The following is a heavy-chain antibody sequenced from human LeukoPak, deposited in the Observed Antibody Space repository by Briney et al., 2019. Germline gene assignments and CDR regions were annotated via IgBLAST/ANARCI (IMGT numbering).Heavy chain of an antibody. D-gene: IGHD3-22*01. J-gene: IGHJ4*02. CDR3: ASRTYYDTDPSKEY. Sequence: GGSLRLSCAASGFTFSSYAMSWVRQAPGKGLEWVSGTSDRGDYTYYADSVKGRFTISRDNSKNTLYLQMNSLRAEDTAVYYCASRTYYDTDPSKEYWGQGTLVTVSS. CDR2: TSDRGDYT. V-gene: IGHV3-23*01. CDR1: GFTFSSYA.